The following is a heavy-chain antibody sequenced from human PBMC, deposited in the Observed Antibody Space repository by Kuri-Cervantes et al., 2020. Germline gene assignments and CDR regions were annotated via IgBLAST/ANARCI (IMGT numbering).Heavy chain of an antibody. J-gene: IGHJ4*02. V-gene: IGHV4-39*07. D-gene: IGHD6-19*01. CDR3: ARVRSVAVAVFDY. Sequence: ESLKISCTVSGGSVSSSSYYWGWIRQPPGKGLEWIGSIYYSGSTYYNPSLKSRVTISVDTSKNQFSLKLSSVTAADTAVYYCARVRSVAVAVFDYWGQGTLVTVSS. CDR1: GGSVSSSSYY. CDR2: IYYSGST.